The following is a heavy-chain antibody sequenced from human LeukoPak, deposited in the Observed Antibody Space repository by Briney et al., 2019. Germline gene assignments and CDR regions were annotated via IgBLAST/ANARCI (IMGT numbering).Heavy chain of an antibody. CDR3: ARSVGAGEVDY. J-gene: IGHJ4*02. V-gene: IGHV4-59*01. CDR1: GGSISNYY. D-gene: IGHD7-27*01. CDR2: IYYSGST. Sequence: SETLSLTCTVSGGSISNYYWTWIRQPPEKGLEWIGYIYYSGSTNYNPSLKSRVAISIDTSKNQFSLNLTSVTAADTAVYYCARSVGAGEVDYWGQGTLVTVSS.